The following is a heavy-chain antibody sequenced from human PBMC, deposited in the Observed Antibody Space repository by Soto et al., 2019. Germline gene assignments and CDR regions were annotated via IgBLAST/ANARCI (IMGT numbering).Heavy chain of an antibody. V-gene: IGHV3-53*01. J-gene: IGHJ3*01. CDR2: LYSEEGT. CDR3: ASWRERGHAFDV. D-gene: IGHD1-1*01. Sequence: DVQLVESGGGLIQPGGSLRLSCAASGLTIRGKTYMTWVRQAPGKGLEWLSALYSEEGTFYADSVKGRFTISRDYSKNTVYLQLNTLTPEDTAVYYCASWRERGHAFDVWGQGTVVTVSS. CDR1: GLTIRGKTY.